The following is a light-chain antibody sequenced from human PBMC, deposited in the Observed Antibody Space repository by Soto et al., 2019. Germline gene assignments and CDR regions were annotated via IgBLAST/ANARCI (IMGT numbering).Light chain of an antibody. CDR1: SSDVGNYDL. J-gene: IGLJ3*02. V-gene: IGLV2-14*02. Sequence: QSALTQPASVSGSPGQSITISCTGTSSDVGNYDLVSWYQQHPGEAPKLIIFEGSKRPSGVSNRFSGSRSGNTASLTISGLQAEDEADYYCCSYTSSSTLVFGGGTKLTVL. CDR2: EGS. CDR3: CSYTSSSTLV.